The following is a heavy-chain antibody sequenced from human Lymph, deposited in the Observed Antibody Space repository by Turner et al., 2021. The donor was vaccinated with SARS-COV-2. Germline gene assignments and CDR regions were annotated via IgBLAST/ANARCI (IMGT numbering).Heavy chain of an antibody. J-gene: IGHJ3*02. V-gene: IGHV4-4*02. CDR1: GASISTTYW. CDR3: AAGFDI. CDR2: IYHSGST. Sequence: QLQESGPGLVTPSGTLSLTCAVSGASISTTYWWTWVRQSPGKGLEWIGEIYHSGSTNYNPSLQSRVTISVDKSRNQFSLRLSSVTAADTAVYYCAAGFDIWGQGTRVIISS.